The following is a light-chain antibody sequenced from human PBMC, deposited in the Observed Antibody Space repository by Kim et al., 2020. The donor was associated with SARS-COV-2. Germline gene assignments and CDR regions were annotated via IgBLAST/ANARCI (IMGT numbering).Light chain of an antibody. Sequence: ASVGDTVTITFRASQGISSNLAWYQQRPGKAPSLLIYSAFTLHSGVPSRFSGSGSGTDFTLTITSLQPEDFATYHCQQHHSFPLTFGGGTKVDIK. CDR1: QGISSN. J-gene: IGKJ4*01. CDR2: SAF. V-gene: IGKV1-9*01. CDR3: QQHHSFPLT.